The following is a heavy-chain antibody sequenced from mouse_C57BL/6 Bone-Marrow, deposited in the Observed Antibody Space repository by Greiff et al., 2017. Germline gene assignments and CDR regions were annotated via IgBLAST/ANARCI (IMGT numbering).Heavy chain of an antibody. CDR3: AREGYYDYDLYYAMDY. CDR1: GYTFTSYW. D-gene: IGHD2-4*01. V-gene: IGHV1-69*01. Sequence: VQLQQSGAELVMPGASVKLSCKASGYTFTSYWMHWVKQRPGQGLEWIGEIDPSDSYTNYNQKFKGKSTLTVDKSSSTAYMQLSSLTSEDSAVYYCAREGYYDYDLYYAMDYWGQGTSVTVSS. J-gene: IGHJ4*01. CDR2: IDPSDSYT.